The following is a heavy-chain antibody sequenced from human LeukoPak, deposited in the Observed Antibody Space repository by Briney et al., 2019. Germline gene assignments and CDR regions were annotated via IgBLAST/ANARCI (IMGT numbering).Heavy chain of an antibody. CDR2: INHTGST. Sequence: SETLSLTCAVYAGSFSGYYWSWIRQPPGKGLEWIGEINHTGSTTYNPSLKSRVTISLDTSKNQFSLKLSSVTAADTAVYYCARERGYCSSTSCYGFDYWGQGTLVTVSS. D-gene: IGHD2-2*01. CDR3: ARERGYCSSTSCYGFDY. CDR1: AGSFSGYY. J-gene: IGHJ4*02. V-gene: IGHV4-34*01.